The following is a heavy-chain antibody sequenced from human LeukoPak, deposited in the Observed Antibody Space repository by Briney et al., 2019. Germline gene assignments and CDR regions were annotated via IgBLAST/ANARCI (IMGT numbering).Heavy chain of an antibody. CDR1: GFTFSSYS. CDR3: ARAVEKWGAYYYYYMDV. J-gene: IGHJ6*03. D-gene: IGHD1-26*01. V-gene: IGHV3-21*01. CDR2: ISSSSSYI. Sequence: PGGSLTLSCAASGFTFSSYSMNWVRQAPGKGLEWVSSISSSSSYIYYADSVKGRFTISRDNAKNSLYLQMNSLRAEDTAVYYCARAVEKWGAYYYYYMDVWGKGTTVTVSS.